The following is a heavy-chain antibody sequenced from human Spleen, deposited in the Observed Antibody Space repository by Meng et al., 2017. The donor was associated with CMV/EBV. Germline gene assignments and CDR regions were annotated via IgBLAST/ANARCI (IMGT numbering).Heavy chain of an antibody. CDR3: ARVPVDTTMVTGYD. V-gene: IGHV4-59*01. J-gene: IGHJ4*02. CDR1: GGFISHYY. D-gene: IGHD5-18*01. CDR2: IYYNGPT. Sequence: SETLSLTCTVSGGFISHYYWSWIRQSPGKGLEWIGYIYYNGPTSYNPSLKSRVTMSLDTSENQFSLKLTSVTATDTAVYYCARVPVDTTMVTGYDWGQGTLVTVSS.